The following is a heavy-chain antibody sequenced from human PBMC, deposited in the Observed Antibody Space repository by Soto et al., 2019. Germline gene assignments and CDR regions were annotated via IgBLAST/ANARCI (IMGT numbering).Heavy chain of an antibody. J-gene: IGHJ4*02. CDR3: ARGRGYSGYESTYYFDY. CDR2: IYYSGST. CDR1: GGSIRSYY. D-gene: IGHD5-12*01. V-gene: IGHV4-59*01. Sequence: LSLTCSVSGGSIRSYYWSWIRQPPGKGLEWIGYIYYSGSTKYNPSLKSRVTISVDTSKNQFSLKLSSVTAADTAVYYCARGRGYSGYESTYYFDYWGQGTLVTVSS.